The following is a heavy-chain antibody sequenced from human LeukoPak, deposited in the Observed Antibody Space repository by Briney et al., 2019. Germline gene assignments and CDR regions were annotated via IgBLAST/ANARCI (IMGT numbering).Heavy chain of an antibody. Sequence: SVKVSCKASGGTFSSYAISWVRQAPGQGLGWMGGIIPIFGTANYAQKFQGRVTITADESTSTAYMELSSLRSEDTAVYYCAVNYYDSSGYFTAYYYYGMDVWGQGTTVTVSS. CDR2: IIPIFGTA. CDR1: GGTFSSYA. CDR3: AVNYYDSSGYFTAYYYYGMDV. V-gene: IGHV1-69*13. D-gene: IGHD3-22*01. J-gene: IGHJ6*02.